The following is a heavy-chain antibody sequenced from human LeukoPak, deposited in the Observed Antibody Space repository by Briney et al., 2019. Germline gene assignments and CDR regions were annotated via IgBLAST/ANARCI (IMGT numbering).Heavy chain of an antibody. Sequence: GESLKISCKASGYSFSSDWIAWVRQMPGKGLEWMGIIFPIDSETTYSPAVQGQVTISADKSISTAYLQWSSLKASDTAMYYCTRGCSGGSCSRDAMDVWGQGTRVTVSS. D-gene: IGHD2-15*01. J-gene: IGHJ6*02. CDR2: IFPIDSET. CDR3: TRGCSGGSCSRDAMDV. CDR1: GYSFSSDW. V-gene: IGHV5-51*01.